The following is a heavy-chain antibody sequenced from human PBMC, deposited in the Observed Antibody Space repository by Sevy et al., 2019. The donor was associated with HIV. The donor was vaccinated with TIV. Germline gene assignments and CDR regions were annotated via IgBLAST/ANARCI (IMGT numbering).Heavy chain of an antibody. J-gene: IGHJ3*02. CDR1: GFTFTSSA. D-gene: IGHD2-2*01. CDR2: IVVGSGNT. V-gene: IGHV1-58*01. Sequence: ASVKVSCKASGFTFTSSAVQWVRQARGQRLEWIGWIVVGSGNTNYAQMFQERVTITRDMSTSTAYMELSSLRSEDTAVYYCAAESPASDAFDIWGQGTMVTVSS. CDR3: AAESPASDAFDI.